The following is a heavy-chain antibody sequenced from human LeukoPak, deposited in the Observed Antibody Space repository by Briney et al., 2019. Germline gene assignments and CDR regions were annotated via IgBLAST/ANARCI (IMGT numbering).Heavy chain of an antibody. J-gene: IGHJ6*02. D-gene: IGHD6-25*01. CDR2: IYYSGST. CDR3: ARVGRLPYYYYGMDV. Sequence: SETLSLTCTVSGGSIRSYYWTWIRQPPGKGLEWIGYIYYSGSTNYNPSLKSRVTISVDTSKNQFSLKLSSVTAADTAVYYCARVGRLPYYYYGMDVWGQGTTVTVSS. CDR1: GGSIRSYY. V-gene: IGHV4-59*01.